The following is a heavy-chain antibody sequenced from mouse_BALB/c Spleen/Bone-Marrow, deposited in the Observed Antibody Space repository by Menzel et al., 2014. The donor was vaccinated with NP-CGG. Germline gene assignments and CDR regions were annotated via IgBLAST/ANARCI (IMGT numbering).Heavy chain of an antibody. D-gene: IGHD4-1*01. CDR3: ARDMGGILFDP. V-gene: IGHV7-3*02. J-gene: IGHJ2*01. Sequence: EVKLMESGGGLVQPGGSLRLSCATSGFTFTDYYMNWVRQPPGEALEWLAFIRNKANGYTTEYSASVKGPFTISRDNSQSILYLHMNTLRAEDSATCYCARDMGGILFDPLGQGTTLTVSS. CDR1: GFTFTDYY. CDR2: IRNKANGYTT.